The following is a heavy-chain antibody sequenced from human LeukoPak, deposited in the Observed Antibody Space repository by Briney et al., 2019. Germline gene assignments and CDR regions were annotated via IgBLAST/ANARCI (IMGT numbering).Heavy chain of an antibody. CDR2: IKQDGSEK. J-gene: IGHJ6*03. V-gene: IGHV3-7*01. Sequence: QSGGSLRLSCAASGFTVSSNYMSWVRQAPGKGLEWVANIKQDGSEKYYVDSVKGRFTISRDNAKNSLYLQMNSLRAEDTAVYYCARDGGIDYYYMDVWGKGTTVTVSS. D-gene: IGHD3-16*01. CDR1: GFTVSSNY. CDR3: ARDGGIDYYYMDV.